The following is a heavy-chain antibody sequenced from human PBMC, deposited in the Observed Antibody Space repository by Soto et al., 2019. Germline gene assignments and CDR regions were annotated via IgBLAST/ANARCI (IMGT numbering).Heavy chain of an antibody. CDR2: TYYSGTT. J-gene: IGHJ4*02. CDR3: ARRALPQCINGVCYKDGFWDY. D-gene: IGHD2-8*01. V-gene: IGHV4-31*03. Sequence: TPSLTCTVSSGSVSIGGYYWSWIRQHPGTGLEWIGYTYYSGTTYFNPSFKSRASISLGTSKNEFSLKLTSVTAADTAVYYCARRALPQCINGVCYKDGFWDYWGQGALVTVSS. CDR1: SGSVSIGGYY.